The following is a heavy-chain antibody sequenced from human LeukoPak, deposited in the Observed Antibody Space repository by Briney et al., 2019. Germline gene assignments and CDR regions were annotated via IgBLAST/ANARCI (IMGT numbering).Heavy chain of an antibody. J-gene: IGHJ6*02. CDR3: ARGTGNYSSGYSILYYYGLHV. Sequence: ASVKVSCKASGYIFTSYYVHWVRQAPGQGLEWMGIINPSDGSTTYAQKFQGRVTMTRDTSTSTVYMELSSLRSEDTAVYYCARGTGNYSSGYSILYYYGLHVWGLGTTVTVSS. CDR2: INPSDGST. V-gene: IGHV1-46*01. CDR1: GYIFTSYY. D-gene: IGHD3-22*01.